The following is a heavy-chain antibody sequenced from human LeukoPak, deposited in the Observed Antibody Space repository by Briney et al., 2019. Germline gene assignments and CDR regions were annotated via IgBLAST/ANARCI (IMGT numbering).Heavy chain of an antibody. V-gene: IGHV3-30*18. J-gene: IGHJ4*02. CDR2: ISYDGSNK. D-gene: IGHD2-21*02. Sequence: PGGSLRLSCAASGFTFSSYGMHWVRQAPGKGLEWVAVISYDGSNKYYADSVKGRFTISRDNSKNTLYLQMNSLRAEDTAVYYCAKDLEGGVVTAINYWGQGTLVTVSS. CDR1: GFTFSSYG. CDR3: AKDLEGGVVTAINY.